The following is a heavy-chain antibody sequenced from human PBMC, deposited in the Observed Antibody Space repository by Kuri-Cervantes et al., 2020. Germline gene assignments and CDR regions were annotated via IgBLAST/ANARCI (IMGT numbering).Heavy chain of an antibody. D-gene: IGHD5-24*01. CDR1: GGSISSSSYY. CDR3: ARSRGRWLQLGAFDI. J-gene: IGHJ3*02. CDR2: IYYSGRT. V-gene: IGHV4-39*01. Sequence: SETLSLTCTVSGGSISSSSYYWGWIRQPPGKGLEWIGSIYYSGRTYYNPSLKSRVTISVDTSKNQFSLKLSSVTAADTAVYYCARSRGRWLQLGAFDIWGQGTMVTVSS.